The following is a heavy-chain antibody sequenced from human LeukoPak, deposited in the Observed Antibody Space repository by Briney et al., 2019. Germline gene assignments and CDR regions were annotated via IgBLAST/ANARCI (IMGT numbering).Heavy chain of an antibody. V-gene: IGHV1-18*01. Sequence: ASVTVSFKSSRYTYTSYGIIWVGQAPGQGREGMGWISSYNGNTNYAQKLQGRVTMTTDTSTSTACMELRSLRSDDTAVYYCARASVFYDFWSGYKSDWFDPWGQGTLVTVSS. CDR1: RYTYTSYG. CDR2: ISSYNGNT. J-gene: IGHJ5*02. CDR3: ARASVFYDFWSGYKSDWFDP. D-gene: IGHD3-3*01.